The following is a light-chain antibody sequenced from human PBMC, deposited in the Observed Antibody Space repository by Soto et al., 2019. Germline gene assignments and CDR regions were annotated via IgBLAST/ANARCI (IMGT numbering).Light chain of an antibody. CDR2: GNN. CDR3: AAWDDSLNGLV. V-gene: IGLV1-44*01. CDR1: SSNIGSNP. Sequence: QSVLTQPPSASGTPGQRVTISCSGSSSNIGSNPVNWYQQLPGTAPKLLISGNNQRPSGVPDRFSGSKSDTSASLAISGLQSEDEADYYCAAWDDSLNGLVFGGGTKVTVL. J-gene: IGLJ2*01.